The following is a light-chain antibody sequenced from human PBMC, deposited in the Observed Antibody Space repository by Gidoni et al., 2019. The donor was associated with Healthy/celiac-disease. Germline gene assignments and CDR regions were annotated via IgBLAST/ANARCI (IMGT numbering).Light chain of an antibody. CDR1: QSVSSY. CDR2: DAS. CDR3: QQRSNWPPYT. J-gene: IGKJ2*01. V-gene: IGKV3-11*01. Sequence: EIVLTQSPATLSLSPGARATLPCRASQSVSSYLAWYQQKPGQAPRLLIYDASNRATGLPARFSGSGSGTDFTLTISSLEPEDFAVYYCQQRSNWPPYTFGQGTKLEIK.